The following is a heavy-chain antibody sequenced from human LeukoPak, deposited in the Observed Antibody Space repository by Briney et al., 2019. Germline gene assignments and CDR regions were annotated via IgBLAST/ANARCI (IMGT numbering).Heavy chain of an antibody. V-gene: IGHV3-64*01. CDR1: GFTFSTYG. J-gene: IGHJ4*02. CDR2: ISSNGNT. CDR3: ARRGDY. Sequence: GGSLRLSCAASGFTFSTYGMYWVRQAPGKGLEYVSSISSNGNTYYANSVKGRFTISRDNPKNTLYLQMGSLRDEDLAVYYCARRGDYWGQGTLVTVSS. D-gene: IGHD3-10*01.